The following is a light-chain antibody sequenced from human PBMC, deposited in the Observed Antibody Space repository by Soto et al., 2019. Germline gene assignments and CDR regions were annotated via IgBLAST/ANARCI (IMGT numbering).Light chain of an antibody. J-gene: IGLJ3*02. CDR1: PFNIGIND. CDR2: RNS. Sequence: QSVLTQTTSASGTPGQRVTISCSGGPFNIGINDLYWYQQLPGTAPKLLIYRNSRRPSGVPDRFSGSRSGATGSLAIIGLRSPDEGDYYRSTWYESLRAWVFGGGTKVTVL. V-gene: IGLV1-47*01. CDR3: STWYESLRAWV.